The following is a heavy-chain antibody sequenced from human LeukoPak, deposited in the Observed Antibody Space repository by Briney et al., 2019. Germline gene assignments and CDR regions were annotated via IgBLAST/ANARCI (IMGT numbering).Heavy chain of an antibody. J-gene: IGHJ4*02. V-gene: IGHV5-51*01. D-gene: IGHD3-22*01. CDR1: GYSFTSYW. Sequence: GESLKISXKGSGYSFTSYWIGWVRQMPGKGLEWMGIIYPGDSDTRYSPSFQGQVTISADKSISTAYLQWSSLKASDTAMYYCARSLAYYDSSGYYLGDYWGQGTLVTVSS. CDR2: IYPGDSDT. CDR3: ARSLAYYDSSGYYLGDY.